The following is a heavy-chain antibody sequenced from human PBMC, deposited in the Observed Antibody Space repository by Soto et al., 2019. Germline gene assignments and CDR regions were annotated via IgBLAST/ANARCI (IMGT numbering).Heavy chain of an antibody. CDR1: GFTFSSYA. CDR2: ISGSGGST. J-gene: IGHJ4*02. CDR3: AKDHDYYGSGDPGQFDY. V-gene: IGHV3-23*01. Sequence: GGSLRLSCAASGFTFSSYAMSWVRQAPGKGLEWVSAISGSGGSTYYADSVKGRFTISRDNSKNTLYLQMNSLRAEDTAVYYCAKDHDYYGSGDPGQFDYRGQGTLVTVSS. D-gene: IGHD3-10*01.